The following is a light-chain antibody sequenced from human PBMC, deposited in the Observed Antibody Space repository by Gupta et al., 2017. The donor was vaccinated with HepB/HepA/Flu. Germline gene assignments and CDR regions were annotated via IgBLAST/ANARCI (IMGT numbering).Light chain of an antibody. V-gene: IGLV3-25*02. CDR3: LYADSSGTCGV. CDR2: KDD. Sequence: SYDLTQPPSMSVSPGQTARITCSGDALPKQYGYWYQQKDGQAPVQLMDKDDERPSGINERFLCYSAGNNVTWQISGVQAEEEADDYCLYADSSGTCGVFGGGTKLTVL. CDR1: ALPKQY. J-gene: IGLJ3*02.